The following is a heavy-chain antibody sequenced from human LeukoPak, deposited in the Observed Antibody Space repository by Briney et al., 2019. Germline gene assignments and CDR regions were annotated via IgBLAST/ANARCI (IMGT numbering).Heavy chain of an antibody. V-gene: IGHV3-48*03. CDR3: ARLSVAGTPILDY. CDR1: GFTFRSYE. CDR2: ISSSGSAI. D-gene: IGHD6-19*01. J-gene: IGHJ4*02. Sequence: GGSLRLSCAASGFTFRSYEMNWVRQAPGKGLEWVSYISSSGSAIYYADSVKGRFTISRDNAKNSLYLQMDSLRAEDTAVYYCARLSVAGTPILDYWGQGTLVTVSS.